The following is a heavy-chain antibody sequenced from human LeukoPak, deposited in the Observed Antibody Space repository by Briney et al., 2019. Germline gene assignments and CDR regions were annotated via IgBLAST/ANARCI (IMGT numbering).Heavy chain of an antibody. CDR1: GFTFSSYA. CDR3: VKQPTGVLWGYFDY. V-gene: IGHV3-64D*06. J-gene: IGHJ4*02. D-gene: IGHD3-10*01. Sequence: LAGGSLRLSCSASGFTFSSYAMHWVRQAPGKGLEYVSAISSNGGSTYYADSVKGRFTISRDNSKNTLYLQMSSLRAEDTAVYYCVKQPTGVLWGYFDYWGQGTLVTVSS. CDR2: ISSNGGST.